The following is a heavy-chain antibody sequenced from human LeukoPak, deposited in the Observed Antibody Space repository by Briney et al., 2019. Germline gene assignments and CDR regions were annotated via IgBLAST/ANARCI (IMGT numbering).Heavy chain of an antibody. V-gene: IGHV3-23*01. J-gene: IGHJ5*02. Sequence: GGSLRLTCAASGFTFSNYAMNWVRQAPGKGLEWVSGISGSSGSTFYADSVKGRFTISRDNSKNTVYLQMNSLRAEDTAVYYCAKDQVVITTAGSWFDPWGQGTLVTVSS. CDR3: AKDQVVITTAGSWFDP. CDR2: ISGSSGST. D-gene: IGHD3-22*01. CDR1: GFTFSNYA.